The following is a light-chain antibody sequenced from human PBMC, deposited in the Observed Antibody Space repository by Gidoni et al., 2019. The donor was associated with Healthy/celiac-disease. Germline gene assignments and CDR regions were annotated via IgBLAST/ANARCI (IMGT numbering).Light chain of an antibody. CDR3: TLT. J-gene: IGKJ4*01. Sequence: DIQMTQSPSTLSASVGDRVTITCRASQSISSWLAWYQPKPGKAPKLLIYKASSLESGVPSRFSGSGSGTEFTLPIRSLPPDDFATYYLTLTFGGGTKVEIK. CDR1: QSISSW. V-gene: IGKV1-5*03. CDR2: KAS.